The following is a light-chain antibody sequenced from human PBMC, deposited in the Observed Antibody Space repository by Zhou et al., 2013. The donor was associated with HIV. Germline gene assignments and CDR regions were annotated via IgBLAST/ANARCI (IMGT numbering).Light chain of an antibody. CDR1: HDISIY. J-gene: IGKJ4*01. CDR3: QHYYNYPLT. V-gene: IGKV1-33*01. CDR2: DSS. Sequence: DLQMTQSPSSLSASVGDRVTITCQASHDISIYLNWYQQKPGKAPKLLIYDSSNWESGVPSKFSGSGSGTDFTLTISSLQPEDSATYYCQHYYNYPLTFGEGPRWRSN.